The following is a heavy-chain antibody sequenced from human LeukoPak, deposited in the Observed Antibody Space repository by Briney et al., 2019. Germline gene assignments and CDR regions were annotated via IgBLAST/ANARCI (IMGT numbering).Heavy chain of an antibody. D-gene: IGHD3-9*01. V-gene: IGHV3-74*01. CDR2: INSDGSST. Sequence: PGGSLRLSCAASGFTFSSYWMHWVRQAPGKGLVWVSRINSDGSSTSYADSVKGRFTISRDNAKNTLCLQMNSLRAEDTAVYYCARVWDYDILTGLTTDFDYWGQGTLVTVSS. CDR3: ARVWDYDILTGLTTDFDY. CDR1: GFTFSSYW. J-gene: IGHJ4*02.